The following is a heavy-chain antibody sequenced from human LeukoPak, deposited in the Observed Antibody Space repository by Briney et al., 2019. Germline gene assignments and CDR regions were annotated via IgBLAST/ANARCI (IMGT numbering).Heavy chain of an antibody. CDR2: IYTSGST. CDR1: GGSISSYY. Sequence: SETLSLTCTVSGGSISSYYWSWIRQPAGKGLEWIGRIYTSGSTNYNPSLKSRVTMSVDTSKSQFSLKLSSVTAADTAVYYCARDLVIVVVPAAIETNWFDPWGQGTLVTVS. J-gene: IGHJ5*02. CDR3: ARDLVIVVVPAAIETNWFDP. D-gene: IGHD2-2*03. V-gene: IGHV4-4*07.